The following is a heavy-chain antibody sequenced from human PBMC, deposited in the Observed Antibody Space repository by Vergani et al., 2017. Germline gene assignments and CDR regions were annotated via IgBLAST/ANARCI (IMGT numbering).Heavy chain of an antibody. V-gene: IGHV4-59*10. CDR1: GGSISSYY. J-gene: IGHJ5*02. CDR2: IYTSGST. Sequence: QVQLQQWGAGLLKPSETLSLTCAVYGGSISSYYWSWIRQPAGKGLEWIGRIYTSGSTYYNPSLKSRVTISVDTSKNQFSLKLSSVTAADTAVYYCARDGYSSSAWGQGTLVTVSS. CDR3: ARDGYSSSA. D-gene: IGHD6-6*01.